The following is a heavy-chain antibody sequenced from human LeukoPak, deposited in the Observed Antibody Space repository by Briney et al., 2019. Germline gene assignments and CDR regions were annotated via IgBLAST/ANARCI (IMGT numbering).Heavy chain of an antibody. CDR1: GGSIRSSYYY. V-gene: IGHV4-39*02. CDR2: IYDSGST. J-gene: IGHJ3*02. Sequence: PSETLSLTCTVSGGSIRSSYYYWGWIRQPPGKWLEWIGSIYDSGSTYYNPSLKSRVTISVDTSKNQFSLKLNSVTATDTAVYYCARDRGLRPRRFDIWGQGTMVTVSS. CDR3: ARDRGLRPRRFDI. D-gene: IGHD4-17*01.